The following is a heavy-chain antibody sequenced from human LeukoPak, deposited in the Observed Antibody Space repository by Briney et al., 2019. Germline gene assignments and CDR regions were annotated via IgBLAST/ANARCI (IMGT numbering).Heavy chain of an antibody. Sequence: PGGSLRLSCAASGFTFDDYAMHWVRHAPGKGLEWVSGISWNSGSIGYADSVKGRFTISRDNAKNSLYLQMNSLRAEDTALYYCAKLSTYYGDYAGAWDYWGQGTLVTVSS. J-gene: IGHJ4*02. V-gene: IGHV3-9*01. CDR2: ISWNSGSI. D-gene: IGHD4-17*01. CDR3: AKLSTYYGDYAGAWDY. CDR1: GFTFDDYA.